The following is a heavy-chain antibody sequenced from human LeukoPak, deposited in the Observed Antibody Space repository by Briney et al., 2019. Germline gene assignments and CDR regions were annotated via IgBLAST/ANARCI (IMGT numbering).Heavy chain of an antibody. Sequence: SETLSLTCAVSGASVSGSNYYWGWIRQPPGKGLEWIGNIYSSGSTYYNASLQSRVTISIDTSKNQFSLRLNSVTAADTAMYYCARLRDYYYNYMDVWGKGTTVTVSS. CDR3: ARLRDYYYNYMDV. CDR2: IYSSGST. CDR1: GASVSGSNYY. J-gene: IGHJ6*03. V-gene: IGHV4-39*01.